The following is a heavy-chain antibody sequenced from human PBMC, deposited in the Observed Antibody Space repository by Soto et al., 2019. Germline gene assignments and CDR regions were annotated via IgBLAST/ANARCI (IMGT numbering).Heavy chain of an antibody. CDR3: AKEGGLSGSYYISSSYYFDY. V-gene: IGHV3-48*02. CDR2: ISSSSNTI. CDR1: GFTFSSYS. J-gene: IGHJ4*02. Sequence: GGSLRLSCAASGFTFSSYSMNWVRQAPGKGLEWVSYISSSSNTIYYADSVKGRFTISRDNAKNSLYLQMNSLRDEDTAVYYCAKEGGLSGSYYISSSYYFDYWGQGTLVTVSS. D-gene: IGHD1-26*01.